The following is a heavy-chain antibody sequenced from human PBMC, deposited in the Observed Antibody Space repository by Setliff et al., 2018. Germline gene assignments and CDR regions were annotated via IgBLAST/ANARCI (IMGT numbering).Heavy chain of an antibody. CDR3: AKEGGKTYYYDSSGVDFDY. CDR1: GFTFSSYG. V-gene: IGHV3-30*02. CDR2: IRYDGSNK. J-gene: IGHJ4*02. Sequence: PGGSLRLSCAASGFTFSSYGMHWVRQAPGKGLEWVAFIRYDGSNKYYANSVKGRFTISRDNSKNTLYLQMNSLRAEDTVVYYCAKEGGKTYYYDSSGVDFDYWGQGTLVTVSS. D-gene: IGHD3-22*01.